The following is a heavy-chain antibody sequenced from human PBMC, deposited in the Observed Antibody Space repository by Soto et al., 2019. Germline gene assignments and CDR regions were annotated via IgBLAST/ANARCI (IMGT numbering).Heavy chain of an antibody. Sequence: VQLVESGGGVVQPGRSLRLSCAASGFTFSDYAMHWVRQAPGKGLEWVAVVSHDGRNTHYADSVKGGFTISRDSSKNTVSLEMTSLRAEDTAVYYCARGGRQWLVTSDFNYWGQGALVTVSS. CDR1: GFTFSDYA. J-gene: IGHJ4*02. CDR3: ARGGRQWLVTSDFNY. V-gene: IGHV3-30*03. D-gene: IGHD6-19*01. CDR2: VSHDGRNT.